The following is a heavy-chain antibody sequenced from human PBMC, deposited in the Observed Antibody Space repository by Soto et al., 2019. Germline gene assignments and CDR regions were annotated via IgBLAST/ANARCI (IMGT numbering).Heavy chain of an antibody. CDR3: ARARLGYCSSTSCYMDYYYYGMDV. V-gene: IGHV1-2*04. J-gene: IGHJ6*02. CDR2: INPNSGGT. Sequence: ASVKVSCKASGYTFTGYHMHWVRQAPGQGLEWMGWINPNSGGTNYAQKFQGWVTMTRDTSISTAYMELSRLRSDDTAVYYCARARLGYCSSTSCYMDYYYYGMDVWGQGTTVTVSS. CDR1: GYTFTGYH. D-gene: IGHD2-2*02.